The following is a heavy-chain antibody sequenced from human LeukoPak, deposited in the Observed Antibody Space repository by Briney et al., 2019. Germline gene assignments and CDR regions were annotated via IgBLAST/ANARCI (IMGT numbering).Heavy chain of an antibody. J-gene: IGHJ4*02. V-gene: IGHV1-18*01. Sequence: ASVKVSCKASGYTFTSYGISWVRQAPGQGLEWTGWISAYNGNTNYAQKLQGRVTMTTDTSTSTAYMELRSLRSDDTAVYYCARDSVGATSEDYWGQGTLVTVSS. CDR2: ISAYNGNT. CDR3: ARDSVGATSEDY. D-gene: IGHD1-26*01. CDR1: GYTFTSYG.